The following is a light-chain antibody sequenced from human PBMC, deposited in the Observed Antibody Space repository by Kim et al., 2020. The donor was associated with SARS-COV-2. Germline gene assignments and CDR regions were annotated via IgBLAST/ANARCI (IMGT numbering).Light chain of an antibody. CDR2: GNS. CDR1: SSKSGAGYD. J-gene: IGLJ3*02. Sequence: RVTISCSGSSSKSGAGYDVHCDQQRAGTAHKLLIYGNSNRPSGVPDRFSGSKYGTSASLAITGLQAEDEADYYCQSYDSSLSALVFGGGTQLTVL. CDR3: QSYDSSLSALV. V-gene: IGLV1-40*01.